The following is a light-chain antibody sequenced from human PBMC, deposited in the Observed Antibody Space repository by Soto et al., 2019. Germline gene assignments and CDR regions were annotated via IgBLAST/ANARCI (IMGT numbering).Light chain of an antibody. V-gene: IGKV1-5*01. Sequence: DIQMTQSPTTLSASVGDGVTITCRASQSIGRWLAWYQQKPGKAPNLLIYDASNFKSGVPSRFSGSGSGTEFTLIISRLQPDDFATYYCQQYNLFPWTFGQGTKVDIK. CDR1: QSIGRW. J-gene: IGKJ1*01. CDR2: DAS. CDR3: QQYNLFPWT.